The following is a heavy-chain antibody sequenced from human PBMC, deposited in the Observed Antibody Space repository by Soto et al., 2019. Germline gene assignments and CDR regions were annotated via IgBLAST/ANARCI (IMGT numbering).Heavy chain of an antibody. CDR1: RFRFSDYY. J-gene: IGHJ6*02. CDR3: ASSEGHYYYYGMDV. CDR2: ISSSGTTI. Sequence: PGGSLRLSCEASRFRFSDYYMSWVRQAPGKGLEWVSFISSSGTTIYYADSVKGRFTISRDNAKNSLFLQMNSLRVEDTAVYYCASSEGHYYYYGMDVWGQGTTVTVSS. V-gene: IGHV3-11*01.